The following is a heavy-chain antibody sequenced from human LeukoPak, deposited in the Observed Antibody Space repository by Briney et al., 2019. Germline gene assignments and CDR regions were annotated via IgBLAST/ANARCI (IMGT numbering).Heavy chain of an antibody. CDR3: ARDMVRGVLDAFDI. CDR2: ISSSSSYT. CDR1: GFTFSDYY. Sequence: PGGSLRLSCAASGFTFSDYYMSWIRQAPGKGLEWVSYISSSSSYTNYADSVKGRFTISRDNAKNSLYLRMNSLRAEDTAVYYCARDMVRGVLDAFDIWGQGTMVTVSS. J-gene: IGHJ3*02. V-gene: IGHV3-11*05. D-gene: IGHD3-10*01.